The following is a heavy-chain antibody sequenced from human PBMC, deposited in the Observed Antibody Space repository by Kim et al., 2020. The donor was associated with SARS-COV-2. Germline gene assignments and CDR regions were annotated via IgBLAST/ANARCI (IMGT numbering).Heavy chain of an antibody. CDR1: GFTFSSYA. CDR3: AKAEGYYDSSGYYWTYYFDY. V-gene: IGHV3-23*01. CDR2: ISGSGGST. D-gene: IGHD3-22*01. Sequence: GGSLRLSCAASGFTFSSYAMTWVRQAPGKGLEWVSAISGSGGSTYYADSVKGRFTISRDNSKNTLYLQMNSLRAEDTAVYYCAKAEGYYDSSGYYWTYYFDYWGQGTLVTVSS. J-gene: IGHJ4*02.